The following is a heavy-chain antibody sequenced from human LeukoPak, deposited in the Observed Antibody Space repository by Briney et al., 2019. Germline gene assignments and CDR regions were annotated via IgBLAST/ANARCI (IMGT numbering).Heavy chain of an antibody. V-gene: IGHV4-30-2*01. CDR2: IYHTGST. CDR1: GGSIITGGYS. CDR3: ARGPRGGSGSFYPNY. Sequence: PSETLSLTCAVSGGSIITGGYSWNWIRQPPGRGLEWIGYIYHTGSTYYNPSLKSRVTISVDRSRDQFSLTLSSVTAADTALYYCARGPRGGSGSFYPNYWGQGTLVTVSS. D-gene: IGHD3-10*01. J-gene: IGHJ4*02.